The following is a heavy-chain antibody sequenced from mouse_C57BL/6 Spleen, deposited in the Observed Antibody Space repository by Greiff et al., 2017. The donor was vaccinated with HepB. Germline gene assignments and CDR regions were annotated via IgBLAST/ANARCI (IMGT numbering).Heavy chain of an antibody. J-gene: IGHJ3*01. CDR3: TEGMRVRRSGFAY. Sequence: VQLKESGAELVRPGASVKLSCTASGFNIKDDYMHWVKQRPEQGLEWIGWIDPENGDTEYASKFQGKATITADTSSNTAYLQLSSLTSEDTAVYYCTEGMRVRRSGFAYWGQGTLVTVSA. CDR1: GFNIKDDY. V-gene: IGHV14-4*01. CDR2: IDPENGDT. D-gene: IGHD2-14*01.